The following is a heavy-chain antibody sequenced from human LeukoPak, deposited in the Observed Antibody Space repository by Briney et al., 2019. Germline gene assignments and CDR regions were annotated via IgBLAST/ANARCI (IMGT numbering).Heavy chain of an antibody. Sequence: SETLSLTCTVSGGSVSGTSFYWSWIRQPPGKGLEWIGYIYYSGSTTYSPSLKSRVTISVDTSKNQLSLKLSSVTAADSAVFFCARDSTSCYAFDCGGQGPVVAVSS. V-gene: IGHV4-61*01. CDR1: GGSVSGTSFY. D-gene: IGHD2-2*01. CDR3: ARDSTSCYAFDC. CDR2: IYYSGST. J-gene: IGHJ4*02.